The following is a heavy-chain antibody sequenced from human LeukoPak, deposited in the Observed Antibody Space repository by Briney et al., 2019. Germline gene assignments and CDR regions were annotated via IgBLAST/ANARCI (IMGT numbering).Heavy chain of an antibody. CDR1: GFTFSSYW. J-gene: IGHJ3*02. D-gene: IGHD2-8*02. CDR2: INSDGRST. CDR3: AREFRVLPDI. Sequence: GGSLRLSCAVSGFTFSSYWMDWVRQAPGEGLVWVSRINSDGRSTNYANSVKGRFTIYRDNPKNTLYLQMNSLRDEDTAVYYCAREFRVLPDIWGQGTMVTVSS. V-gene: IGHV3-74*01.